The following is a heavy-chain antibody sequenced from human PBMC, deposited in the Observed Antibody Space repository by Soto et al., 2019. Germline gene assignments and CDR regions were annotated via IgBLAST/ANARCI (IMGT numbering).Heavy chain of an antibody. D-gene: IGHD7-27*01. CDR2: INSDGSST. J-gene: IGHJ4*02. V-gene: IGHV3-74*01. CDR1: GFTFSSYW. CDR3: ASSLLTPFDY. Sequence: EVQLVESGGGLVQPGGSLRLSCAASGFTFSSYWMHWVRQVPGKGLVWVSRINSDGSSTSYADSVKGRFTISRDNAKNTPYLQMTSLRPEDTAVYYCASSLLTPFDYWGQGTLVTVSS.